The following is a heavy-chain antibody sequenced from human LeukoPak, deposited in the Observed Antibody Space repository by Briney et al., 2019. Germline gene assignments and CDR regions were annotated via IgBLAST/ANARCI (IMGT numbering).Heavy chain of an antibody. D-gene: IGHD3-22*01. V-gene: IGHV4-39*01. J-gene: IGHJ4*02. Sequence: SETLSLTCTVSGGYISSSSDYWGWIRQPPGKGLEWIGSIYYSGSTYYNPSLKSRVTISVDTSKNQFSLKLSSVTAADTAVYYCARLRYYYDSSGYYPFDYWVQGTLVTVSS. CDR3: ARLRYYYDSSGYYPFDY. CDR1: GGYISSSSDY. CDR2: IYYSGST.